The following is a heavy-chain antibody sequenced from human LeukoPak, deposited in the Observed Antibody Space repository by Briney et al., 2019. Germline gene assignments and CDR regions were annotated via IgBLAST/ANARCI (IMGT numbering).Heavy chain of an antibody. D-gene: IGHD2-15*01. J-gene: IGHJ4*02. CDR3: ALTYCGGGSCYSDYFDY. CDR2: INPNSGDT. CDR1: GYTFTAYY. Sequence: ASVKVSCKASGYTFTAYYMHWVRQAPGQGHEWRGWINPNSGDTNYVQKFQGRVTMTRDTSISTDYMELSRLRSDDMAVYYCALTYCGGGSCYSDYFDYWGQGTLVTVSS. V-gene: IGHV1-2*02.